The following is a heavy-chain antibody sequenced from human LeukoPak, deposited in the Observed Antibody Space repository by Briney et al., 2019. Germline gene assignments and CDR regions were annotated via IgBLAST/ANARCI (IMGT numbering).Heavy chain of an antibody. V-gene: IGHV1-69*06. Sequence: SVKVSCKASGGTFSSYAISWVRQAPGQGLEWMGGIIPIFGTANYAQKFQGRVTITADKSTSTAYVELSSLRSEDAAVYYCARAMVRGVIKKFDWFDPWGQGTLVTVSS. CDR1: GGTFSSYA. D-gene: IGHD3-10*01. J-gene: IGHJ5*02. CDR2: IIPIFGTA. CDR3: ARAMVRGVIKKFDWFDP.